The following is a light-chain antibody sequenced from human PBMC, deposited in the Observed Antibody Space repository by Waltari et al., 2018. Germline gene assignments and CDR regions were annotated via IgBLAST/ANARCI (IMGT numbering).Light chain of an antibody. J-gene: IGLJ1*01. CDR3: NSYTSDNTFV. V-gene: IGLV2-14*03. CDR2: DVS. CDR1: SSDVGGYNY. Sequence: QSALTQPASVSGSPGQSITISCTGTSSDVGGYNYVSWYQHYPGKAPKLLIYDVSQRPSRVSNRFSASRSGNTASLTISGLQAEDEADYYCNSYTSDNTFVFGTGTKVTVL.